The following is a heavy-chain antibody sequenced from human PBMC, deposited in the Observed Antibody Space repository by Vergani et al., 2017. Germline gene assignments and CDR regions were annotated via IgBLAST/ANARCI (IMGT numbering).Heavy chain of an antibody. CDR1: GFTFSNAW. CDR3: ARGGLAAAKNFDY. CDR2: IFSGGST. Sequence: EVQLVESGGGLVKPGGSLRLSCAASGFTFSNAWMSWVRQAPGKGLEWVSVIFSGGSTYYADSVKGRFTISRDNSKNTLYLQMNSLRAEDTAVYYCARGGLAAAKNFDYWGQGTLVTVSS. D-gene: IGHD6-13*01. V-gene: IGHV3-66*01. J-gene: IGHJ4*02.